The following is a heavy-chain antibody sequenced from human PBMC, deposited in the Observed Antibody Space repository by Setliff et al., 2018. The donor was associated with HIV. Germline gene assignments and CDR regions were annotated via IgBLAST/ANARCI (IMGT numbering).Heavy chain of an antibody. CDR1: GFTFSSYG. D-gene: IGHD7-27*01. Sequence: LSCAASGFTFSSYGMHWVRQAPGKGLEWVAVIWYDGSNKYYADSVKGRFTISRDNSKNTLYLQMNSLRGDDTAVYYCATIPWGLFDYWGQGKLVTVSS. V-gene: IGHV3-33*08. CDR3: ATIPWGLFDY. CDR2: IWYDGSNK. J-gene: IGHJ4*02.